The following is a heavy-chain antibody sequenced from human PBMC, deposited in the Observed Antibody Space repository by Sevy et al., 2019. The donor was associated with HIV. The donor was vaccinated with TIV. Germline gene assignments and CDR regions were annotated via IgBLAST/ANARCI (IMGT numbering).Heavy chain of an antibody. CDR3: ARDIAELGLYYYYDGMDV. CDR1: GFTFSSYA. CDR2: ISYDGSNK. J-gene: IGHJ6*02. Sequence: GGSLRLSCAASGFTFSSYAMHWVRQAPGKGLEWVAVISYDGSNKYYADSVKGRFTISRDNSKNTLYLQMNRLRAEDTAVYYCARDIAELGLYYYYDGMDVWGQGTTVTVSS. V-gene: IGHV3-30-3*01. D-gene: IGHD6-13*01.